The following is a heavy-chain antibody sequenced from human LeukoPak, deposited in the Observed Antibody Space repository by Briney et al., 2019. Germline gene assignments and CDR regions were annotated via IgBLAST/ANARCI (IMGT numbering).Heavy chain of an antibody. J-gene: IGHJ4*02. CDR1: GGTFSSYA. V-gene: IGHV1-69*05. CDR2: IIPIFGTA. D-gene: IGHD2-21*02. CDR3: ATGGCGGDCYRPYFDY. Sequence: SVKVSCKASGGTFSSYAISWVRQAPGQGLEWMGGIIPIFGTANYAQKFQGRVTITTDESTSTAYMELSSLRSEDTAVYYCATGGCGGDCYRPYFDYWGQGTLVDVSS.